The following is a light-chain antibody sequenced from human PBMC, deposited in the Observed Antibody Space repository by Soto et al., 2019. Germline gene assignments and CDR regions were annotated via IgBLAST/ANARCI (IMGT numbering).Light chain of an antibody. CDR1: SSDVGGYDY. CDR2: EVS. Sequence: QSVLTQPASVSGSPGQSITISCTVTSSDVGGYDYVSWYQLHPGKAPKLMVFEVSNRPSGVSYRFSGSKSGNTASLTISGLQAEDEADYFCSSYSISTAYLFGTGTKVT. CDR3: SSYSISTAYL. J-gene: IGLJ1*01. V-gene: IGLV2-14*01.